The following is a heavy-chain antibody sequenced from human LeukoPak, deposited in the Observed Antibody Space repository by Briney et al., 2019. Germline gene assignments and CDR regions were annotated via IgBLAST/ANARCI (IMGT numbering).Heavy chain of an antibody. CDR3: ARDRVGYDTSGYYYYFDY. D-gene: IGHD3-22*01. CDR1: GGSFSGYY. Sequence: LSLTCAVYGGSFSGYYWSWVRQAPGKGLEWVAVISYHGSNGYYADSVKGRFTVSRENSKNTLYLQMNSLRVEDTAVYYCARDRVGYDTSGYYYYFDYWGQGTLVTVSS. CDR2: ISYHGSNG. J-gene: IGHJ4*02. V-gene: IGHV3-30-3*01.